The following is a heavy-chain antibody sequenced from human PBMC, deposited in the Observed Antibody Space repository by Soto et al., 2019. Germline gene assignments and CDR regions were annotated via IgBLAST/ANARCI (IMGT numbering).Heavy chain of an antibody. V-gene: IGHV1-3*01. CDR3: ARDLWLGESFRYYFDY. Sequence: ASEKVSCKASGYTFTDYSLQWVRQAPGQRLARMGWINPASGKTKYSQKFQGRVTITRDTSASTAYMELSSLTSEDTALYYCARDLWLGESFRYYFDYWAQGTLVTVSS. J-gene: IGHJ4*01. D-gene: IGHD3-10*01. CDR1: GYTFTDYS. CDR2: INPASGKT.